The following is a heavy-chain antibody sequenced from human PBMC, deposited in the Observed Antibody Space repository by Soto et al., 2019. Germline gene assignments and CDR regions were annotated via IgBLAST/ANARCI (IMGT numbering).Heavy chain of an antibody. Sequence: SETLSLTCAVSGGSFSGYIRTWIRQTPGKGLQWIGQINHSGSSTYNPSLKNRVTISTMSNNKFSLELSSVTAADTAVYYCTIGLFSECSYSGSSYYFDSWGQGTMVTVSS. V-gene: IGHV4-34*01. CDR2: INHSGSS. J-gene: IGHJ4*02. D-gene: IGHD3-10*01. CDR1: GGSFSGYI. CDR3: TIGLFSECSYSGSSYYFDS.